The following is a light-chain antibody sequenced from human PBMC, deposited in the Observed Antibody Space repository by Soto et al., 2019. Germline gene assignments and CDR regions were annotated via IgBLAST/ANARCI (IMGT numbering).Light chain of an antibody. CDR1: QSVSSN. V-gene: IGKV3-15*01. CDR3: QQYNNWPPIT. J-gene: IGKJ5*01. Sequence: EIVMTQSPGPPSLSPGEKTTPSCRASQSVSSNLAWYQQKPGQAPRLLIYGASTRATGIPARFSGSGSGTEFTLTISSLQSEDFAAYYCQQYNNWPPITFGQGTRLEIK. CDR2: GAS.